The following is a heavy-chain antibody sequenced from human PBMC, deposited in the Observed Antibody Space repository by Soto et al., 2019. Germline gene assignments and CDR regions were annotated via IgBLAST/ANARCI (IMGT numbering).Heavy chain of an antibody. D-gene: IGHD3-10*01. V-gene: IGHV1-2*04. CDR1: GYTFTGYY. CDR2: TNPNSGGT. J-gene: IGHJ4*02. Sequence: ASVKVSCKASGYTFTGYYMHWVRQAPGQGLEWMGWTNPNSGGTNYAQKFQGWVTMTRDTSISTAYMELSRLRSDDTAVYYCARGLSSYGSGRIDYWGQGTLVTVSS. CDR3: ARGLSSYGSGRIDY.